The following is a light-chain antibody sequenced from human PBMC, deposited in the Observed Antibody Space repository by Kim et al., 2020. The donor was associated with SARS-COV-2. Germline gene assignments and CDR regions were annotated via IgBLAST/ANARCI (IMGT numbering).Light chain of an antibody. CDR2: DAS. Sequence: VSPGGRATLFCRTSQTVSGNLAWYQLKPGQAPWLLIFDASTSATGIPARFSGSGSGIEFTLTISSLQSEDFAVYCCQQYNSWPLTFGGGTKVDIK. CDR1: QTVSGN. CDR3: QQYNSWPLT. V-gene: IGKV3-15*01. J-gene: IGKJ4*01.